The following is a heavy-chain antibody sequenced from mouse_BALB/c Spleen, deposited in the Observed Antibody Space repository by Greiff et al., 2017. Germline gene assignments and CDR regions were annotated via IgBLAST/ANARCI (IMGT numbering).Heavy chain of an antibody. Sequence: EVNLVESGGGLVKPGGSLKLSCAASGFTFSSYAMSWVRQSPEKRLEWVAEISSGGSYTYYPDTVTGRFTISRDNAKNTLYLEMSSLRSEDTAMYYCASYYGYWGDYWGQGTSVTVSS. V-gene: IGHV5-9-4*01. CDR2: ISSGGSYT. CDR1: GFTFSSYA. J-gene: IGHJ4*01. CDR3: ASYYGYWGDY. D-gene: IGHD1-2*01.